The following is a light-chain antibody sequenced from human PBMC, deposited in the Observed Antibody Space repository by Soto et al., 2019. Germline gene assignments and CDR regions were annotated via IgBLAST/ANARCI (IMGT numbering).Light chain of an antibody. CDR2: SAS. Sequence: GDRVTITRRPSRGIGNALAWYQQKPGTVPKLLIYSASTLQSGVPSRFSGSGSGTDFTLTIRSLQPEDVASYYCQKYDSAPTFGPGTRWIS. J-gene: IGKJ1*01. CDR1: RGIGNA. CDR3: QKYDSAPT. V-gene: IGKV1-27*01.